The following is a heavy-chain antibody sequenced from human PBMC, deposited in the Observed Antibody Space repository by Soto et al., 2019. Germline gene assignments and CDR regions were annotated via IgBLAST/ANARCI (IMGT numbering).Heavy chain of an antibody. J-gene: IGHJ4*02. D-gene: IGHD6-19*01. CDR3: TTVGGPHIAVAGGSY. CDR1: GFTVSDTW. V-gene: IGHV3-15*01. Sequence: EVQLVESGGGLVKPGGSLRLSCAASGFTVSDTWMSWVRQAPGKGLAWIGRIKSKTDGGTTDYAAPVAGSFTISRDDSNNTLYLQINSLRTEDTAVYYCTTVGGPHIAVAGGSYWGQGTLVTVSS. CDR2: IKSKTDGGTT.